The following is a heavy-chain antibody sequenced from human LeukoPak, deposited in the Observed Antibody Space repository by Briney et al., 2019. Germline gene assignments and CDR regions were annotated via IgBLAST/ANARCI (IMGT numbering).Heavy chain of an antibody. Sequence: PSETLSLTCTVSGGSISSYYWSWIRQPPGKGLEWIGYIYTSGSTNYNPSLESRVTISVDTSKNQFSLKLSSVTAADTAVYYCARLGIAARNWFDPWGQGTLVTVSS. CDR3: ARLGIAARNWFDP. CDR2: IYTSGST. V-gene: IGHV4-4*09. J-gene: IGHJ5*02. D-gene: IGHD6-6*01. CDR1: GGSISSYY.